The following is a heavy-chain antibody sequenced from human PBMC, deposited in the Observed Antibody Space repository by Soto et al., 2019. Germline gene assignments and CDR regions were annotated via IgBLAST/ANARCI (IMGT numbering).Heavy chain of an antibody. CDR1: GDSITAGGHY. CDR3: AALTAPYWIFSI. V-gene: IGHV4-31*03. CDR2: IHYSGTT. D-gene: IGHD2-2*03. J-gene: IGHJ2*01. Sequence: SEALSLPCTVSGDSITAGGHYWAWIRQHQEKGLEWLGYIHYSGTTDYNPSLKSRLTVSVDTSKNQFSLSLSSVKAADTAIYYFAALTAPYWIFSICGRGSPVIGSS.